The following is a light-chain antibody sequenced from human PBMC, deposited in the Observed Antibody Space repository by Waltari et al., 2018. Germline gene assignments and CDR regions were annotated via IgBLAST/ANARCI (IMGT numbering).Light chain of an antibody. V-gene: IGKV3-20*01. Sequence: IVLTHPPGTLALSQGETATPSCRASQSVGRALAWYQQKPGQAPRLLIYDAFSRATGISDKFSGSGSGTDFTLTISRVEPEDFAVYFCQMYVRLPVTFGQGTKVEVK. CDR1: QSVGRA. CDR2: DAF. J-gene: IGKJ1*01. CDR3: QMYVRLPVT.